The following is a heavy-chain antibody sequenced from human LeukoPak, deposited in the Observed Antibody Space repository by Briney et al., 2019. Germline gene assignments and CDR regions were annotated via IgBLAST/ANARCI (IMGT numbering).Heavy chain of an antibody. V-gene: IGHV1-46*01. Sequence: ASVKVSCKASGYTFTSYYMHWVRQAPGQGLEWMGIINPSGGSTSYAQKFQGRVTMTRDMSTSTVYMELSSLRSEDTAVYYCARVGGVTDAFDIWGQGTMVTVSS. D-gene: IGHD4-23*01. J-gene: IGHJ3*02. CDR1: GYTFTSYY. CDR2: INPSGGST. CDR3: ARVGGVTDAFDI.